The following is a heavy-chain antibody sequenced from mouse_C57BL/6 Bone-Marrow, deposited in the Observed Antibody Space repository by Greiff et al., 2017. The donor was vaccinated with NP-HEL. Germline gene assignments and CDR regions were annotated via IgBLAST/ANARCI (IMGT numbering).Heavy chain of an antibody. CDR3: ARRAYGLYYFDY. Sequence: ESGPGLVKPSQSLSLTCSVTGYSITSGYYWNWIRQFPGNKLEWMGYISYDGSNNYNPSLKNRISITRDTSKNQVFLKLNSVTTEDTATYYCARRAYGLYYFDYWGQGTTLTVSS. CDR1: GYSITSGYY. CDR2: ISYDGSN. J-gene: IGHJ2*01. D-gene: IGHD2-2*01. V-gene: IGHV3-6*01.